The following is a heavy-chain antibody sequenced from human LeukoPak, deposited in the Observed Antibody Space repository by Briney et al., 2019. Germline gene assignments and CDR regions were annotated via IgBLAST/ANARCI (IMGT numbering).Heavy chain of an antibody. J-gene: IGHJ3*02. D-gene: IGHD3-22*01. CDR2: IYYSGST. Sequence: SETLSLSCTVSGGSISSSSYYWGWIRQPPGKGLEWIGSIYYSGSTYYNPSLKSRVTISVDTSKNQFSLKLSSVTAADTAVYYCARSYYDSDAFDIWGQGTMVTVSS. CDR1: GGSISSSSYY. V-gene: IGHV4-39*01. CDR3: ARSYYDSDAFDI.